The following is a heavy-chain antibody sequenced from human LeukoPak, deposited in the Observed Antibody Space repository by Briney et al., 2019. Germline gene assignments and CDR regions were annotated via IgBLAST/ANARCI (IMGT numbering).Heavy chain of an antibody. CDR2: ISYSGST. D-gene: IGHD3-3*01. J-gene: IGHJ3*02. Sequence: SETLSLTCTVSGGSISTYYWNWIRQPPGKGLEWIGYISYSGSTNYNPSLKGRVTISVDTSKNHFSLQLTPVTAADTAVYYCARDLNFWSGYAFDIWGQGTMVTVSS. CDR3: ARDLNFWSGYAFDI. V-gene: IGHV4-59*01. CDR1: GGSISTYY.